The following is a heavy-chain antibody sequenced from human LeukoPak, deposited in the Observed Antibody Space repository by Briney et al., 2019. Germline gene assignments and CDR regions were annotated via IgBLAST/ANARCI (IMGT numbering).Heavy chain of an antibody. CDR2: ISSSSSTI. D-gene: IGHD2-2*01. CDR3: ARSENLVVPAVFDY. Sequence: GGSLRLSCAASGFTFSSYSMNWVRQAPGNGLEWVSYISSSSSTIYYADSVKGRFTISRDNAKNSLYLQMNSLRAEDTAVYYCARSENLVVPAVFDYWGQGTLVTVPS. V-gene: IGHV3-48*01. J-gene: IGHJ4*02. CDR1: GFTFSSYS.